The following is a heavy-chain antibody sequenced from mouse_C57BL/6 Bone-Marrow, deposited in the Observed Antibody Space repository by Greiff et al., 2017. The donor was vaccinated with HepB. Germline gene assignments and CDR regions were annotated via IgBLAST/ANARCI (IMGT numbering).Heavy chain of an antibody. D-gene: IGHD1-1*01. J-gene: IGHJ2*01. Sequence: EVKVVESGGGLVQPGGSMKLSCVASGFTFSNYWMNWVRQSPEKGLEWVAQIRLKSDNYATHYAESVKGRFTISRDDSKSSVYLQMNNLRAEDTGIYYCTVNYYGSSYYFDYWGQGTTLTVSS. V-gene: IGHV6-3*01. CDR1: GFTFSNYW. CDR3: TVNYYGSSYYFDY. CDR2: IRLKSDNYAT.